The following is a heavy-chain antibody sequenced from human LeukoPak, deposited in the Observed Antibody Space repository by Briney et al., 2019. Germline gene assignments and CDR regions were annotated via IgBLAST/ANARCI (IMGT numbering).Heavy chain of an antibody. D-gene: IGHD4-23*01. Sequence: PSETLSLTCAVYGGSFSGYYWSWIRQPPGKGLEWIGEINHSGSTNYNPSLKSRVTISVDTSKNQFSLKLSSVTAADTAVYYCARGSLVIYYYYGMDVWGQGTTVTVSS. V-gene: IGHV4-34*01. CDR2: INHSGST. CDR3: ARGSLVIYYYYGMDV. J-gene: IGHJ6*02. CDR1: GGSFSGYY.